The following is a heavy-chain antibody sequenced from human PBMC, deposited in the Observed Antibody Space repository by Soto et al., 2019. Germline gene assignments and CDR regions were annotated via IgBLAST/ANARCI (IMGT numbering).Heavy chain of an antibody. V-gene: IGHV4-4*02. CDR2: VYHNGTS. CDR3: ARDLDRYCRVTSWHAMDV. D-gene: IGHD2-15*01. CDR1: GGSIRSTNW. J-gene: IGHJ6*02. Sequence: VHLQESGPGLVKPSGTVSLTCVVSGGSIRSTNWWAWVRQTPGKGLEWIGEVYHNGTSNYNPSLKGRATISVDRSKDQVSLRLNSVIDADTAVYYCARDLDRYCRVTSWHAMDVWGQGTPVTVSS.